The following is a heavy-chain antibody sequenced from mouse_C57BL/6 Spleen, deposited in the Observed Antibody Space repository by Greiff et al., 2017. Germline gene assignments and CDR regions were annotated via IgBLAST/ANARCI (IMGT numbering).Heavy chain of an antibody. CDR1: GYAFSSYW. CDR2: IYPGDGDT. CDR3: ARRGTGTFDY. J-gene: IGHJ2*01. Sequence: QVQLQQSGAELVKPGASVKISCTASGYAFSSYWMNWVKQRPGKGLEWIGQIYPGDGDTNYNGKFKGKATLTADKSSSTAYMQLSSLTSEDAAVYCCARRGTGTFDYWGQGTTLTVSS. V-gene: IGHV1-80*01. D-gene: IGHD4-1*01.